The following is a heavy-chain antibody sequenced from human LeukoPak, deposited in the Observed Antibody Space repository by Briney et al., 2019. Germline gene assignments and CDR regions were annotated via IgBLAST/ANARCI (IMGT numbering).Heavy chain of an antibody. CDR1: GGSISSYY. D-gene: IGHD6-13*01. CDR3: ARSGLAAAGTHNWFDP. Sequence: PSETLSLTCTVSGGSISSYYWSWIRQPAGKGLEWIGRIYTSGSTNYNPSLKSRVTMSVDTSKNQFSLKLSSVTAADTAVYYCARSGLAAAGTHNWFDPWGQGTLVTVSS. V-gene: IGHV4-4*07. J-gene: IGHJ5*02. CDR2: IYTSGST.